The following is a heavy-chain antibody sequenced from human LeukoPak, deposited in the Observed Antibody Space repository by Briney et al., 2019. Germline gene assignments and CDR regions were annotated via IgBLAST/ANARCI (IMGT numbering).Heavy chain of an antibody. J-gene: IGHJ4*02. CDR2: IYYSGST. D-gene: IGHD5-12*01. Sequence: SQTLSLTCTVSGGSISSGGYYWSWIRQHPGKGLEWIGYIYYSGSTYYNPSLKSRVTISVDTSKNQFSLKLSSVAAADTAVYYCARAEGDSIVATTYYFDYWGQGTLVTVSS. CDR1: GGSISSGGYY. V-gene: IGHV4-31*03. CDR3: ARAEGDSIVATTYYFDY.